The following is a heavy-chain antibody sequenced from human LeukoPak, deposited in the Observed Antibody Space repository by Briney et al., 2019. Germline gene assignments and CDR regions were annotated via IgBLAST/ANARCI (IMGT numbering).Heavy chain of an antibody. CDR3: TRGYCSSTSCSAFDI. Sequence: GGSLRLSCTASGFTSGDYAMSWVRQAPGKGLEWVGFIRSKAYGGTTEYAASVKGRFTISRDDSKSIAYLQMNSLKTEDTAVYYCTRGYCSSTSCSAFDIWGQGTMVTVSS. J-gene: IGHJ3*02. V-gene: IGHV3-49*04. CDR1: GFTSGDYA. CDR2: IRSKAYGGTT. D-gene: IGHD2-2*01.